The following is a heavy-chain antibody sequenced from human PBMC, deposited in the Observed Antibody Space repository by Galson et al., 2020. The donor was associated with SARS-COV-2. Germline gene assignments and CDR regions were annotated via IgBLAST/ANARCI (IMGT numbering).Heavy chain of an antibody. J-gene: IGHJ4*02. CDR2: IPSEGTKR. CDR3: ARETDDYTSSWYDY. V-gene: IGHV3-30*04. D-gene: IGHD6-13*01. Sequence: GGSLRFSCRASGFPFISSAMHWVRQAPGKGLEGVAIIPSEGTKRYNVDSVKGRFTISRDNSKNTPDLQLDSLTTEDTAVYYCARETDDYTSSWYDYWGQGTLVTVSS. CDR1: GFPFISSA.